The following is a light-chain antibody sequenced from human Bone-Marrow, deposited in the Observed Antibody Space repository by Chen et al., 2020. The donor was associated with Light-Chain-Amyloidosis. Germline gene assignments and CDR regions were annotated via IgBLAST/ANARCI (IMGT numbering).Light chain of an antibody. Sequence: QSVLPRPPSVAGAPGQRVTISCTGSSSNIGAGYDVHWYQQLPGTAPKLLIYGNSNRPSGVPDRFSGSKSGTSASLAITGLQAEDEADYYCQSYDSSLKVFGGGTKLTVL. V-gene: IGLV1-40*01. J-gene: IGLJ3*02. CDR2: GNS. CDR3: QSYDSSLKV. CDR1: SSNIGAGYD.